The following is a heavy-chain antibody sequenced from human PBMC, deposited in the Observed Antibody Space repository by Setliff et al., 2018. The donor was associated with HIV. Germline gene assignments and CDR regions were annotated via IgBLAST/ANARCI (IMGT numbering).Heavy chain of an antibody. CDR1: GDSISSGSYY. Sequence: SETLSLTCTVSGDSISSGSYYWTWIRQSAGKGLEWIGHIYSTDTTNYNPSLENRVTISVDTSKNQFSLKLRSVTAADTAVYYCAAYSSAWFEFFQHWGLGTLVTVSS. V-gene: IGHV4-61*10. CDR3: AAYSSAWFEFFQH. D-gene: IGHD6-19*01. CDR2: IYSTDTT. J-gene: IGHJ1*01.